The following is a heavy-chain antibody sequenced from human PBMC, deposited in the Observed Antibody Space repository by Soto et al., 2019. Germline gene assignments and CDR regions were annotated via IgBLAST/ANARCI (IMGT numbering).Heavy chain of an antibody. CDR3: AREGLNSGYDRFDD. D-gene: IGHD5-12*01. CDR1: GGSISSYY. J-gene: IGHJ4*02. V-gene: IGHV4-59*01. Sequence: SETLSLTCTVSGGSISSYYWSWIRQPPGKGLEWIGYIYYSGSTNYNPSLKSRVTISVDTSKNQFSLKLSSVTAADTAVYYCAREGLNSGYDRFDDWGQGTLVTVSS. CDR2: IYYSGST.